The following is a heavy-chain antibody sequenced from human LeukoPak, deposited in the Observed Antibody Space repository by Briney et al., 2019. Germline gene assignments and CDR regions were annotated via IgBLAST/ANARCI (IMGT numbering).Heavy chain of an antibody. CDR1: GGSFSGYY. D-gene: IGHD3-10*01. CDR2: INHSGST. V-gene: IGHV4-34*01. J-gene: IGHJ4*02. CDR3: ARGKEVITMLRGLKPGYYFDY. Sequence: PSETLSLTCAVYGGSFSGYYWSWIRQPPGKGLEWIGEINHSGSTKYKSSLKSRVTISVDTSKNQFSLKLNSVTAADTAVYYCARGKEVITMLRGLKPGYYFDYWGQGTLVTVSS.